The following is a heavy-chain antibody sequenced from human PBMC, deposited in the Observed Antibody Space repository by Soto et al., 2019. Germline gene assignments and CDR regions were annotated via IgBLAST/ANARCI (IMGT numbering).Heavy chain of an antibody. J-gene: IGHJ4*02. CDR1: GGTFSRYT. V-gene: IGHV1-69*08. CDR3: TRGGREINWNDGNFEY. Sequence: QVQLVQSGAEVKKPGSSVKVSCKAPGGTFSRYTINWVRQAPGQGLEWMGRVVPQSGSINFIRKFQGRLTLTTDKSTRTALLELSSLRPEDTAVYYCTRGGREINWNDGNFEYWGQGTQVTVSS. D-gene: IGHD1-20*01. CDR2: VVPQSGSI.